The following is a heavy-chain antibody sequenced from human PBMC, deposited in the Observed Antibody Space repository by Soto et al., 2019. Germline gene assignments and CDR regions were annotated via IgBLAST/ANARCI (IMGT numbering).Heavy chain of an antibody. CDR3: AKDYTYGSGSYVSY. CDR1: GFTVSSNY. V-gene: IGHV3-53*01. CDR2: NQSGGST. D-gene: IGHD3-10*01. J-gene: IGHJ4*02. Sequence: GGSLRLSCAASGFTVSSNYMSWVRQAPGKGLEWVSLNQSGGSTYYADSVKGRFTISRDNSKNTLYLQMNSLRAEDTAVYYCAKDYTYGSGSYVSYWGQGTLVTVSS.